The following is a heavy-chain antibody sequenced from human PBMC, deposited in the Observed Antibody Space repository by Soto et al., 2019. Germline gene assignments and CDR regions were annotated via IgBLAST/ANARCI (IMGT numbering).Heavy chain of an antibody. Sequence: EVQLVESGGGLVQPGGSLKLSCAASGFTFSDSAIHWVRQASGKGLEWVGRIRSKANSNTIAYAASVKGRFIISRDDSKNTAYVQMNSLKTEDTAVYYCTPDRVAGYCSSSSCYAFWGQGTLVTVSS. D-gene: IGHD2-2*01. J-gene: IGHJ4*02. CDR1: GFTFSDSA. V-gene: IGHV3-73*02. CDR2: IRSKANSNTI. CDR3: TPDRVAGYCSSSSCYAF.